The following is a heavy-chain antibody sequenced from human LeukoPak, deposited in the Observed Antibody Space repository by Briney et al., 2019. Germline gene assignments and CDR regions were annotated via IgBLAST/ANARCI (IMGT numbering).Heavy chain of an antibody. CDR1: GGSISSSSYY. Sequence: SETLSLTCTVSGGSISSSSYYWGWIRQPPGKGLEWIGYIYYSGSTNYNPSLKSRVTISVDTSKNQFSLKLSSVTAADTAVYYCARVRGSGSGSYYSDRAFDIWGQGTMVTVSS. CDR3: ARVRGSGSGSYYSDRAFDI. J-gene: IGHJ3*02. D-gene: IGHD1-26*01. V-gene: IGHV4-61*05. CDR2: IYYSGST.